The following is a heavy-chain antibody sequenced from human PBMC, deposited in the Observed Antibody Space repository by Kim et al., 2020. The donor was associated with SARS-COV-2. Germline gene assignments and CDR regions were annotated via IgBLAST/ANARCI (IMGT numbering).Heavy chain of an antibody. V-gene: IGHV1-69*13. CDR1: GGTFSSYA. D-gene: IGHD3-22*01. Sequence: SVKVSCKASGGTFSSYAISWVRQAPGQGLEWMGGIIPIFGTANYAQKFQGRVTITADESTSTAYMELSSLRSEDTAVYYCARGDYDSSGPSPGTIPYYFDYWGQGTLVTVSS. CDR2: IIPIFGTA. J-gene: IGHJ4*02. CDR3: ARGDYDSSGPSPGTIPYYFDY.